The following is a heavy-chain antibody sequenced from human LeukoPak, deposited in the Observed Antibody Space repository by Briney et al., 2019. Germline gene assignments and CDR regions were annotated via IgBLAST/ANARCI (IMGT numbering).Heavy chain of an antibody. D-gene: IGHD5-18*01. V-gene: IGHV3-21*01. CDR2: ISSSSCI. CDR3: ARSADTATVLNWCDP. Sequence: GGSLRLSCAASGFTFSSCSMNWVRQAPGKGLEWVSSISSSSCIYYEDSVMGGLTISRDHDKNSLYLQMNSLKAEDTAVCYCARSADTATVLNWCDPWGQGTLVTVSS. J-gene: IGHJ5*02. CDR1: GFTFSSCS.